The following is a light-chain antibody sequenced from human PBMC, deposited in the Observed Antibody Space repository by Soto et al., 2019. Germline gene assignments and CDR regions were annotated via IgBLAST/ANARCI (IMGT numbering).Light chain of an antibody. CDR2: SDN. CDR3: CSYAGSSTFYV. Sequence: QSVLTQPPSASGTPGQRVTISCSGSSSNIGSNTINWYQHLPGTAPKLLIYSDNQRPSGVPDRFSGSKSGTSASLAISGLQSEDEADYYCCSYAGSSTFYVFGTGTKVTVL. V-gene: IGLV1-44*01. CDR1: SSNIGSNT. J-gene: IGLJ1*01.